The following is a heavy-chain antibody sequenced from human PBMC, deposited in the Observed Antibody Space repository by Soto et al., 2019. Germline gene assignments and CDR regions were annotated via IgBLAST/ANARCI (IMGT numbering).Heavy chain of an antibody. CDR2: ISYDGGHT. CDR3: PRVSDYDFWSGYCLLDS. V-gene: IGHV3-30*03. CDR1: GFNLSSYG. J-gene: IGHJ4*02. Sequence: GGSLRLSCAASGFNLSSYGMHWVRQAPGKGLEWVALISYDGGHTYIADSVKGRFTISRDNPKNTLYLQMSGLRAEDTALYFCPRVSDYDFWSGYCLLDSRAQGPLDTVSS. D-gene: IGHD3-3*01.